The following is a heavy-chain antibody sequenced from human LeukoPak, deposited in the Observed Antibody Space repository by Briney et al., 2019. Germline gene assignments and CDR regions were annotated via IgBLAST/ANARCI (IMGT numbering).Heavy chain of an antibody. V-gene: IGHV1-46*01. D-gene: IGHD3-10*01. CDR2: INPSGGST. CDR1: GYTFTSYY. J-gene: IGHJ3*02. Sequence: ASVKVSCKASGYTFTSYYMHWVRQAPGQGLEWMGIINPSGGSTSYAQKFQGRVTMTRDMSTSTVYMELSSLRSEDTAVYYCARARSGPYGSGSLDAFDIWGQGTMVTVSS. CDR3: ARARSGPYGSGSLDAFDI.